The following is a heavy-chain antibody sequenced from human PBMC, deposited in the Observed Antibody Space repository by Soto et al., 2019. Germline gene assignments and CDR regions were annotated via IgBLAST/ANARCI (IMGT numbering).Heavy chain of an antibody. CDR1: GGSISIYY. CDR3: ARHPSEYPYYYYYMDV. J-gene: IGHJ6*03. CDR2: IYYSGST. Sequence: SDTLSLTCTVSGGSISIYYWSWIRQPPGKGLEWIGYIYYSGSTNYNPSLKSRVTISVDTSKNQFSLKLSSVTAADTAVYYCARHPSEYPYYYYYMDVWGKGTTVTVSS. V-gene: IGHV4-59*08.